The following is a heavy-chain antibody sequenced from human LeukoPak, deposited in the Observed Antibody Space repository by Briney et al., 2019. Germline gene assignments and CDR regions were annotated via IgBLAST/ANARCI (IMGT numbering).Heavy chain of an antibody. CDR3: ARHTLPVLRFSNAFDI. CDR1: GGSFSGYY. D-gene: IGHD3-3*01. V-gene: IGHV4-34*01. CDR2: INHSGST. Sequence: SETLSLTCAVYGGSFSGYYWSWIRQPPGKGLEWIGEINHSGSTNYNPSLKSRVTISVDTSKNQFSLKLSSVTAADTAVYYCARHTLPVLRFSNAFDIWGQGTMVTVSS. J-gene: IGHJ3*02.